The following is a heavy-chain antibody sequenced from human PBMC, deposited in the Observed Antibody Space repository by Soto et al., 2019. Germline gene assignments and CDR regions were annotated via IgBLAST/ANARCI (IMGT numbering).Heavy chain of an antibody. V-gene: IGHV4-59*08. Sequence: SETLSLTCTVSGGSISSYYWSWIRQPPGKGLEWIGNIYYSGSTNYNHSLKSRVTIPVHTSKNKFSLMLSSVIAADTAVYYCARHTKLGTSPPLIYYYYYYLDVWGKGTTVTVSS. CDR2: IYYSGST. CDR3: ARHTKLGTSPPLIYYYYYYLDV. CDR1: GGSISSYY. D-gene: IGHD7-27*01. J-gene: IGHJ6*03.